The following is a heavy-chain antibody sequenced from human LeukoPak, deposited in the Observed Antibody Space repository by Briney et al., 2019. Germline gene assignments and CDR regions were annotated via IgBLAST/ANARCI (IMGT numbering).Heavy chain of an antibody. CDR3: ARRREEYYHGSGSLTPTYYYYMDV. J-gene: IGHJ6*03. CDR1: GGSISSSSYY. D-gene: IGHD3-10*01. Sequence: SETLSLTCTVSGGSISSSSYYWGWIRQPPGKGLEWIGSIYYSGSTYYNPSLKSRVTISVDTSKNQFSLKLSSVTAADTAVYFCARRREEYYHGSGSLTPTYYYYMDVWGKGTTVTISS. CDR2: IYYSGST. V-gene: IGHV4-39*01.